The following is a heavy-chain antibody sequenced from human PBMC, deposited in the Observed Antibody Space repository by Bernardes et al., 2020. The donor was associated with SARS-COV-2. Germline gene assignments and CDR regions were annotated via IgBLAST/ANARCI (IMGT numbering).Heavy chain of an antibody. V-gene: IGHV3-30-3*01. CDR2: ISYDGSNK. CDR3: ARDLNDYVWGSYRPLRFYYGMDV. D-gene: IGHD3-16*02. Sequence: GGSLRLSCAASGFTFSSYAMHWVRQAPGKGLEWVAVISYDGSNKYYADSVKGRFTISRDNSKNTLYLQMNSLRAEDTAVYYCARDLNDYVWGSYRPLRFYYGMDVWGQGTTVTVSS. CDR1: GFTFSSYA. J-gene: IGHJ6*02.